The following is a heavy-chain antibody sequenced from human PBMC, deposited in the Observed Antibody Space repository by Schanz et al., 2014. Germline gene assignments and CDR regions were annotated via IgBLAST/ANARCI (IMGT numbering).Heavy chain of an antibody. J-gene: IGHJ6*02. D-gene: IGHD3-22*01. CDR2: IRGSGGST. Sequence: DVQLLESGGGLVQPGGSLRLSCAASAFALNNYDMTWVRQAPGKGLEWVSCIRGSGGSTLYADSVQGRFTISRDDSKNTLFLQVNSLRAEDTAVYYCAKDHFGHYDSSGCSDCYYYGMDVWGQGTTVTVSS. V-gene: IGHV3-23*01. CDR3: AKDHFGHYDSSGCSDCYYYGMDV. CDR1: AFALNNYD.